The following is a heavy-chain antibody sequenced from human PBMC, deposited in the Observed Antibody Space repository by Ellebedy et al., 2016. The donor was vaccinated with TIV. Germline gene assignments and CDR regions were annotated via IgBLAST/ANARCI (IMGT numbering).Heavy chain of an antibody. CDR1: GFTFSDYY. CDR3: ASLGGRQRYSD. J-gene: IGHJ4*02. D-gene: IGHD6-6*01. Sequence: GESLKISCAASGFTFSDYYMSWTRQAPGKGLEWVAVISYDGSNKYYADSVKGRFTISRDNSKNTVHLQMNSLGAEDTAVYYCASLGGRQRYSDWGQGTLVTVST. V-gene: IGHV3-30*14. CDR2: ISYDGSNK.